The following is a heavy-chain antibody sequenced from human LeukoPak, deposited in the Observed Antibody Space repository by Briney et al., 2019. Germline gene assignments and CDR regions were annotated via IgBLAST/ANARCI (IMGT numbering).Heavy chain of an antibody. J-gene: IGHJ6*02. Sequence: GGSLRLSCAASGFTFSSYAMHWVRQAPGKGLEWVAVISYDGSNKYYADSVKGRFTISRDNSKNTLYLQMNSLRAEDTAVYYCVREYGSSWYKADYYYYGMDVWGQGTTVTVSS. V-gene: IGHV3-30-3*01. CDR2: ISYDGSNK. CDR3: VREYGSSWYKADYYYYGMDV. D-gene: IGHD6-13*01. CDR1: GFTFSSYA.